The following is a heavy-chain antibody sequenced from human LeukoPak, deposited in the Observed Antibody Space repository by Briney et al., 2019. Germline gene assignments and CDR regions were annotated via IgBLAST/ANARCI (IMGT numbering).Heavy chain of an antibody. CDR3: ARDCSGGSCYSRGDY. CDR1: GGTFSSYA. D-gene: IGHD2-15*01. J-gene: IGHJ4*02. CDR2: IIPILGIA. Sequence: SVKVSCKASGGTFSSYAISWVRQAPGQGLEWMGRIIPILGIANYAQKFQGRVTITADKSTSTAYMELSSLRSEDTAVYYCARDCSGGSCYSRGDYWGQGTLVTVSS. V-gene: IGHV1-69*04.